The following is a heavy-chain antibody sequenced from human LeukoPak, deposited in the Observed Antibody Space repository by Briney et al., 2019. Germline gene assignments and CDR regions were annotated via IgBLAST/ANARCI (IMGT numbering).Heavy chain of an antibody. J-gene: IGHJ4*02. Sequence: PGGSLRLSCAASGFTFSSYGMSWVRQAPGKGLEWVSAISGSGGSTYYADSVKGRFTISRDNSKNTLYLQMNSLRAEDTAVYYCSARSVDWFPNFDYWGQGTLVTVSS. CDR2: ISGSGGST. V-gene: IGHV3-23*01. D-gene: IGHD3-9*01. CDR3: SARSVDWFPNFDY. CDR1: GFTFSSYG.